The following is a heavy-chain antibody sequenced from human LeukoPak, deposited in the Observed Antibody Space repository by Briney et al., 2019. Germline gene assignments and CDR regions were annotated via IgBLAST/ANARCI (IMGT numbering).Heavy chain of an antibody. J-gene: IGHJ3*02. CDR2: VSERGDTT. CDR1: GFTFSTYA. V-gene: IGHV3-23*01. CDR3: AREGRQWPALGAFDI. D-gene: IGHD6-19*01. Sequence: GGSLRLSCVASGFTFSTYAMGWVRQVPGKGLEWVSSVSERGDTTYYADSVKGRFTISRDNSKDTLSLQMNSLRSEDTAVYYCAREGRQWPALGAFDIWGQGTMVTVSP.